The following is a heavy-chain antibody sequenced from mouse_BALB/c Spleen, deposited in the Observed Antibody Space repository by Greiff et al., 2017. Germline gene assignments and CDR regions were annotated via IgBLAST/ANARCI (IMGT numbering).Heavy chain of an antibody. J-gene: IGHJ3*01. Sequence: DVMLVESGGGLVQPGGSRKLSCAASGFTFSDYGMAWVRQAPGKGPEWVAFISNLAYSIYYADTVTGRFTISRENAKNTLYLEMSSLRSEDTAMYYCARKGPLGFAYWGQGTLVTVSA. CDR1: GFTFSDYG. V-gene: IGHV5-15*01. CDR2: ISNLAYSI. CDR3: ARKGPLGFAY. D-gene: IGHD6-1*01.